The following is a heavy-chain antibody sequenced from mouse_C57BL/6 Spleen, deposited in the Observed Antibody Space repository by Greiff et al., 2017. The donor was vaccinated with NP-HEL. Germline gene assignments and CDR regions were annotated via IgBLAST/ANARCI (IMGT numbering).Heavy chain of an antibody. CDR3: DREGELRDFDY. V-gene: IGHV1-19*01. Sequence: EVQLRQSGPVLVKPGASVKMSCKASGYTFTDYYMNWVKQSHGKSLEWIGVINPYNGGTSYNQKFKGKATLTVDKSSSTAYMELNSLTSEDSAVYYCDREGELRDFDYWGQGTTLTVSS. CDR1: GYTFTDYY. J-gene: IGHJ2*01. CDR2: INPYNGGT.